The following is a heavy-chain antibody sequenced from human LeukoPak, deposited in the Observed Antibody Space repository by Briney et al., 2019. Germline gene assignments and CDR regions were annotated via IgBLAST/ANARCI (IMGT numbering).Heavy chain of an antibody. J-gene: IGHJ6*03. V-gene: IGHV4-31*03. CDR2: IYYTGTT. CDR1: GGSISSGDYY. Sequence: KASETLSLTCTVSGGSISSGDYYWSWIRQHPGKGLEWIGFIYYTGTTYYNPPLKSRIAISVDTSKNHFSLNLTSVTAADTALYYCARNLGGDTYSYMDVWGKGTTVTVSS. CDR3: ARNLGGDTYSYMDV. D-gene: IGHD2-21*01.